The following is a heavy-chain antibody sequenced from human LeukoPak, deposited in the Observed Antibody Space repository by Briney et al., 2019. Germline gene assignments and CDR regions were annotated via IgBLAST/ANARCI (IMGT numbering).Heavy chain of an antibody. CDR1: GFTFSSYS. Sequence: GGSLRLSCAASGFTFSSYSMNWVRQAPGKGLEWVSSISSSSSYIYYADSVKGRFTISRDNAKNSLYLQMSSLRAEDTAVYYCASYFGSVYFFHYWGQGTLVTVSS. CDR2: ISSSSSYI. J-gene: IGHJ4*02. CDR3: ASYFGSVYFFHY. D-gene: IGHD3-10*01. V-gene: IGHV3-21*01.